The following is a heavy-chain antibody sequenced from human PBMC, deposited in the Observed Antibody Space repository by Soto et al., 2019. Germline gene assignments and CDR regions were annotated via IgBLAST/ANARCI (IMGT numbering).Heavy chain of an antibody. J-gene: IGHJ3*02. V-gene: IGHV4-59*08. CDR2: IYYSGST. CDR1: GGSISSYY. D-gene: IGHD3-16*01. Sequence: QVQLQESGPGLVKPSETLSLTCTVSGGSISSYYWSWIRQPPGKGLEWIGYIYYSGSTNYNPSLKSRVTISVDTSKNQFSLKLSSVTAADTAVYYCARLMTQNAFDIWGQGTMVTVSS. CDR3: ARLMTQNAFDI.